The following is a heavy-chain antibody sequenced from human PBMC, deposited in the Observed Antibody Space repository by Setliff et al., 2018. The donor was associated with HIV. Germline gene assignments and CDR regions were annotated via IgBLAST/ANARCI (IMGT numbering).Heavy chain of an antibody. Sequence: ASVKVSCKASGYTFTNYAIHWVRQAPGQRLEWMGWINPGNGNTKNSQKFQGRVTITRDTSATTAYMELSSLRSEDTAIFYCAREPIGGDDAFDIWGQGTMVTVSS. J-gene: IGHJ3*02. V-gene: IGHV1-3*01. CDR3: AREPIGGDDAFDI. CDR2: INPGNGNT. CDR1: GYTFTNYA. D-gene: IGHD2-21*02.